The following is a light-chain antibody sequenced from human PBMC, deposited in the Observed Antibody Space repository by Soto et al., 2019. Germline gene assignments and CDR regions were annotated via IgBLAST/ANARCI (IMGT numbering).Light chain of an antibody. CDR2: DVS. Sequence: QSALTPPASVSGSPGQSITISCTGTSSDVGGYNYVSWYQQHPGKAPKLMIYDVSNRPSGVSNRFSGSKSGNTASLTISGLQAEDEADYYCSSYTSSSIYVFGTGTKLTVL. J-gene: IGLJ1*01. V-gene: IGLV2-14*01. CDR3: SSYTSSSIYV. CDR1: SSDVGGYNY.